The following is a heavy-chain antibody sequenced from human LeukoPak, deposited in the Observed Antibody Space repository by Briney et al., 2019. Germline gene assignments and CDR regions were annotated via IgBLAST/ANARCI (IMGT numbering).Heavy chain of an antibody. D-gene: IGHD6-13*01. CDR3: EGQHY. CDR2: INHSGST. V-gene: IGHV4-34*01. CDR1: GGSFSGYY. J-gene: IGHJ4*02. Sequence: NPSETLSLTCAVYGGSFSGYYWSWIPQPPGKGLEWIGEINHSGSTNYNPSLKSRVTISVDTSKNQFSLKLSSVTAADTAVYYCEGQHYWGQGTLVTVSS.